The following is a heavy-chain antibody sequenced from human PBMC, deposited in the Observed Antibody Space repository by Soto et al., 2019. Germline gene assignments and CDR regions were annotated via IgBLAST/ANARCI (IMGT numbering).Heavy chain of an antibody. CDR1: GFTFSSYA. J-gene: IGHJ4*02. CDR3: ARAIRGSSTSCYDY. CDR2: ISYDGSNK. Sequence: GGSLRLSCAASGFTFSSYATHWVRQAPGKGLEWVAVISYDGSNKYYADSVKGRFTISRDNSKNTLYLQMNSQRAEDTAVYYCARAIRGSSTSCYDYWGQGTLVTVSS. V-gene: IGHV3-30-3*01. D-gene: IGHD2-2*01.